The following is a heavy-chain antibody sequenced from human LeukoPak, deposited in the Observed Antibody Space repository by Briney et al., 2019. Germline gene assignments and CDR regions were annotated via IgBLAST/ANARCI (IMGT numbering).Heavy chain of an antibody. CDR3: VKEPGNISAGY. V-gene: IGHV3-23*01. Sequence: GGSLRLSCAASGFTFNNYAMIWVRQAPGKGQEWVSLISGTGNSIYYADSVKGRFTISRDNSKNTLFLQMNSLRAEDTAVYYCVKEPGNISAGYWGPGTLVTVSS. CDR1: GFTFNNYA. CDR2: ISGTGNSI. J-gene: IGHJ4*02. D-gene: IGHD2/OR15-2a*01.